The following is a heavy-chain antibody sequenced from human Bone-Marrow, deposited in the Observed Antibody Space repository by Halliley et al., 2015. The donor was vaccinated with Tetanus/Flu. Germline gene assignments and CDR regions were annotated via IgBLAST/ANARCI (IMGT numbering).Heavy chain of an antibody. V-gene: IGHV5-51*01. J-gene: IGHJ4*02. CDR2: PVPGGSDT. CDR3: ARLPYYYDSSGSPGDY. Sequence: IPVPGGSDTRYSPSFQGQVTIPADKSISTAYLQWSSLKASDTAMYYCARLPYYYDSSGSPGDYWGQGTLVTVSS. D-gene: IGHD3-22*01.